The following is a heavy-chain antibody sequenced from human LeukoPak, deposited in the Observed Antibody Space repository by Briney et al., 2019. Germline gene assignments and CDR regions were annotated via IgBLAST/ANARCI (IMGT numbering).Heavy chain of an antibody. CDR3: ARVLETDCSGGSCYSGLDY. V-gene: IGHV3-30*03. CDR2: ISSAGNNQ. D-gene: IGHD2-15*01. CDR1: GFTFSNYG. J-gene: IGHJ4*02. Sequence: GGSLRLSCAASGFTFSNYGMHWVRQAPGKGLEWVAVISSAGNNQYYVDSVKGRFTISRDNSQNTLYLQMNSLRVEDTAVYYCARVLETDCSGGSCYSGLDYWGQGTLVTVSS.